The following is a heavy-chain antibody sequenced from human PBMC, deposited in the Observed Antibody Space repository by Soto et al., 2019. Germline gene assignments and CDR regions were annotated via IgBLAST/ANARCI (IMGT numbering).Heavy chain of an antibody. CDR3: ARGSKDSYPGSRVFDF. V-gene: IGHV4-61*01. J-gene: IGHJ4*02. CDR1: GDSVSSDNYY. D-gene: IGHD2-15*01. CDR2: IYSSGST. Sequence: SETLSLTCTVSGDSVSSDNYYWTWIRQPPGKGLEWIGYIYSSGSTNYNPSLKSRVTISLDTSSNQFSLMLTSVTAADTAVYYCARGSKDSYPGSRVFDFWGRGTLVTVSS.